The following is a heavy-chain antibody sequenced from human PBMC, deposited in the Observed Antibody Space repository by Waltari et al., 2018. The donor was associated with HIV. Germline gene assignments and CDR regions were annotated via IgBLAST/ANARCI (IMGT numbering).Heavy chain of an antibody. Sequence: EVQLVESGGGLVPPGGSLRLSCAASGFTFSSYSMTWVRQAPGKGLEWVSYISSSSSTIYYADSVKGRFTISRDNAKNSLYLQRNSLRDEDTAVYYCARDRSSGWYDWFDPWGQGTLVTVSS. CDR3: ARDRSSGWYDWFDP. V-gene: IGHV3-48*02. CDR2: ISSSSSTI. CDR1: GFTFSSYS. J-gene: IGHJ5*02. D-gene: IGHD6-19*01.